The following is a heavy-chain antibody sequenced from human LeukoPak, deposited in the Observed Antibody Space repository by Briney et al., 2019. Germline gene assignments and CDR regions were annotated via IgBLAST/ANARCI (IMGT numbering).Heavy chain of an antibody. CDR2: IYHSGST. V-gene: IGHV4-38-2*02. CDR3: ARDYDSSGPFDY. CDR1: GYSISSGYY. D-gene: IGHD3-22*01. Sequence: PSETLSLTCTVSGYSISSGYYWGWIRQPPGKGLEGIGSIYHSGSTYYNPSLKSRVTISVDTSKNQLSLKLSSVTAADTAVYYCARDYDSSGPFDYWGQGTLVTVSS. J-gene: IGHJ4*02.